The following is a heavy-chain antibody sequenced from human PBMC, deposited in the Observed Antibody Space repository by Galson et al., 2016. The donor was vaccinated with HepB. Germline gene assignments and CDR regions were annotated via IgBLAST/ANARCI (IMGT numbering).Heavy chain of an antibody. V-gene: IGHV4-4*02. J-gene: IGHJ3*01. CDR1: GGSINSTNW. D-gene: IGHD3-3*01. CDR3: ARDLSMGYDFWSGYPDAFDV. Sequence: ETLSLTCAVSGGSINSTNWWSWVRQPPGKGLEWIGEIYHGVITNYNPSPKSRVTISVDKSKNQFSLKLSSVTAADTAVYYCARDLSMGYDFWSGYPDAFDVWGQGTVVTVSS. CDR2: IYHGVIT.